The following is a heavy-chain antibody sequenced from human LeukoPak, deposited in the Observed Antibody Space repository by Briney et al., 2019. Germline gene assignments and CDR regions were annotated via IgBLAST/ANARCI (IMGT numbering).Heavy chain of an antibody. Sequence: GGSLRLSCAASGFTFSSYEMNWVRQAPGKGLEWVSYISSSGSTIYYADSVKGRFTISRDNAKNSLYLQMNSLRAEDTAVYYCARDSVGAAQDPGGGFDYWGQGTLVTVSS. D-gene: IGHD1-26*01. V-gene: IGHV3-48*03. CDR2: ISSSGSTI. CDR3: ARDSVGAAQDPGGGFDY. CDR1: GFTFSSYE. J-gene: IGHJ4*02.